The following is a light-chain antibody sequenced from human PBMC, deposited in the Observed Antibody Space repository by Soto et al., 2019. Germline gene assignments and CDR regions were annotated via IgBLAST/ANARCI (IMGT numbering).Light chain of an antibody. J-gene: IGKJ5*01. CDR2: KAS. CDR3: QQRSNWLFT. CDR1: QSISAW. V-gene: IGKV1-5*03. Sequence: DIQMTQSPSTLSASVGDRVSINCRASQSISAWLAWYQQRPGKAPRLLIYKASTLEIGVPARFSGSGSGTDFTLTISSLEPEDFAVYYCQQRSNWLFTFGQGTRLEIK.